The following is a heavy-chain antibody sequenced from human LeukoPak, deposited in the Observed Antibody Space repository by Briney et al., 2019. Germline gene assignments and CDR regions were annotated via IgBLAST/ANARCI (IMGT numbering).Heavy chain of an antibody. V-gene: IGHV3-11*04. CDR2: ISNDSVDK. Sequence: GGTLRLSCVGSGFRFSDYYMSWIRQAPGKGLEWVSYISNDSVDKYYVDSVRGRFTISRDNAKKSMYLQMSGLRVEDTAVYYCARRDWVSGAVRAFDIWGQGTMVTVSS. D-gene: IGHD3-3*01. J-gene: IGHJ3*02. CDR3: ARRDWVSGAVRAFDI. CDR1: GFRFSDYY.